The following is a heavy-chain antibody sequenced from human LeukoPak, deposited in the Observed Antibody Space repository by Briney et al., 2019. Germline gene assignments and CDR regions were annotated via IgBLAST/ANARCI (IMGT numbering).Heavy chain of an antibody. V-gene: IGHV3-20*04. J-gene: IGHJ3*02. CDR3: AREGAYYYDSSGSEGAFDI. CDR1: GFTFDDYG. D-gene: IGHD3-22*01. CDR2: INWNGGST. Sequence: PGGSLRLSCAASGFTFDDYGMSWVRQAPGKGLEWVSGINWNGGSTGYADSVKGRFTISRDNAKNSLYLQMNSLRAEDTALYYCAREGAYYYDSSGSEGAFDIWGQGTMVTVS.